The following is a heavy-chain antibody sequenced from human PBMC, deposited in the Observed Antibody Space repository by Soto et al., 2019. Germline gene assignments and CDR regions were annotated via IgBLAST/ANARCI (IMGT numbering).Heavy chain of an antibody. CDR3: AHRDPQYRDNWNGGWFDP. V-gene: IGHV2-5*02. CDR2: VYWDDDK. D-gene: IGHD1-20*01. Sequence: QITLKESGPTLVKPTQTVTLTCAFSGFSLNTNGASVGWIRQPPGKALEWLALVYWDDDKRYSPSLKNRLTIIKDASNNLVFLTLTNMEYVDTATYYCAHRDPQYRDNWNGGWFDPWGQGTLVTVSS. J-gene: IGHJ5*02. CDR1: GFSLNTNGAS.